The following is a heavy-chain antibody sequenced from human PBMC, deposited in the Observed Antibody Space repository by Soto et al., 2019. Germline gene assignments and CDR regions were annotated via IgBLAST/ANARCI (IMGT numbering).Heavy chain of an antibody. CDR3: ARQSRGGITDY. Sequence: EVQLLESGGDLVQPGGSRRLSCTVSGFIFSSYVMSWVRQAPGKGLEWVSDISGSGDNAYYADSVKGRFTNSRDNSKNTLYLQMNSLRAGDTAVYYCARQSRGGITDYWGQGTLVTVSS. CDR1: GFIFSSYV. CDR2: ISGSGDNA. J-gene: IGHJ4*02. V-gene: IGHV3-23*01. D-gene: IGHD3-16*01.